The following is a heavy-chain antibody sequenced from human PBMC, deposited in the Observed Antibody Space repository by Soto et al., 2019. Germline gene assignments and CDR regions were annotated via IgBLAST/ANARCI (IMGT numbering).Heavy chain of an antibody. D-gene: IGHD1-26*01. CDR2: VSYDGSNK. V-gene: IGHV3-30-3*01. CDR1: GFTFSSYA. CDR3: ARELLAGATNSYGMDV. Sequence: QVQLVESGGGVVQPGRSLRLSCAPSGFTFSSYAMHWVRQVPGKGLEWVAVVSYDGSNKYYADSVKGRFTISSDNSKDTLYLQMKSLRADDTAVYYCARELLAGATNSYGMDVWGQGTTVTVSS. J-gene: IGHJ6*02.